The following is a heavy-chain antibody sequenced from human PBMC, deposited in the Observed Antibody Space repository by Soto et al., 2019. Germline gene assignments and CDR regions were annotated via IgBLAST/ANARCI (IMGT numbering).Heavy chain of an antibody. CDR1: GGSISTYY. D-gene: IGHD5-18*01. Sequence: SSETLSLTCTVSGGSISTYYWSWIRQSPGKGLEWIGYIHYSGNTMYNPSLESRVTMSVDTSKNHFSLQVTSVTAADTAVYFCARSNLGGFNYGYIWGQGIQVTVSS. CDR3: ARSNLGGFNYGYI. CDR2: IHYSGNT. V-gene: IGHV4-59*01. J-gene: IGHJ4*02.